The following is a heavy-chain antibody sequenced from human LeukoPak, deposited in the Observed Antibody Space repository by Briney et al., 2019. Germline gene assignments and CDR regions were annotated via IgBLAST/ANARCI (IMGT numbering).Heavy chain of an antibody. CDR2: IIPILGIA. J-gene: IGHJ5*02. CDR1: GGTFSSYA. CDR3: AGGAWFGELYYWFDP. D-gene: IGHD3-10*01. V-gene: IGHV1-69*04. Sequence: VASVKVSCKASGGTFSSYAISWVRQAPGQGLEWMGRIIPILGIANYAQKFQGRVTITADKSTSTAYMELSSLRSEDTAVYYCAGGAWFGELYYWFDPWGQGTLVTVSS.